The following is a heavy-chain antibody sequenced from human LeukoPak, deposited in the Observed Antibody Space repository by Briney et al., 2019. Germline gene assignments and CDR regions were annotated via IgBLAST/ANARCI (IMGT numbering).Heavy chain of an antibody. J-gene: IGHJ4*02. CDR2: IYYSGST. CDR1: GGSISSGDYY. V-gene: IGHV4-30-4*01. Sequence: PSETLSLTCTVSGGSISSGDYYWSWIRQPPGKGLEWIGYIYYSGSTYYNPSLKSRVTISVDTSKNQFSLKLSSVTAADTAVYYCAREGDDYGSGTIVGFDYWGQGTLVTVFS. D-gene: IGHD3-10*01. CDR3: AREGDDYGSGTIVGFDY.